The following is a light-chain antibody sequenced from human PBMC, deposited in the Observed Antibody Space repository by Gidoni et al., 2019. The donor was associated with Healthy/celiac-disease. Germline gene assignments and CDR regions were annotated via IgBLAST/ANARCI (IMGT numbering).Light chain of an antibody. CDR1: QSISSY. Sequence: DIPMTQSPSSLSASVGDRVTITCRASQSISSYLNWYQQKPGKAPKLLSYAASSLQSGVPSRVSGSGAGTDVNLTIRSPQPEEVSTYHGQQRHSTPLTFGGGTKVEIK. V-gene: IGKV1-39*01. CDR3: QQRHSTPLT. CDR2: AAS. J-gene: IGKJ4*02.